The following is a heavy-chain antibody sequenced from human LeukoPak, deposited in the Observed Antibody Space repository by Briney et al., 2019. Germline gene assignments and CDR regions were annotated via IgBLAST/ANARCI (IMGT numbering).Heavy chain of an antibody. CDR3: ARDRVVVAANDAFDI. J-gene: IGHJ3*02. CDR1: GFTFSSYG. D-gene: IGHD2-15*01. V-gene: IGHV3-33*01. Sequence: GGSLRLSCAASGFTFSSYGMHWVRQAPGKGLEWVAVIWYDGSNKYYADSVKGRFTISRDNAKNSLYLQMNSLRAEDTALYYCARDRVVVAANDAFDIWGQGTMVPVSS. CDR2: IWYDGSNK.